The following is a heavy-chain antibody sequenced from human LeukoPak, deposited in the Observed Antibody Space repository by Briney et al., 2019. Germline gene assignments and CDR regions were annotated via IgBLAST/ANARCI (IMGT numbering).Heavy chain of an antibody. Sequence: NPGGSLRLSCAASGFTFSNAWMSWVRQAPGKGLQWVGLTKSKTDGGTTDYAAPVKGRFTISRDDSKNTLYLQMNSLKTEDTAVYYCTTAGLGRWGQGTLVTVSS. D-gene: IGHD3/OR15-3a*01. J-gene: IGHJ4*02. V-gene: IGHV3-15*01. CDR3: TTAGLGR. CDR1: GFTFSNAW. CDR2: TKSKTDGGTT.